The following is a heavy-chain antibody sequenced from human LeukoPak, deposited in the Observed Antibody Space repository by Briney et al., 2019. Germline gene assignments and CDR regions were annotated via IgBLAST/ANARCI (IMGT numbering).Heavy chain of an antibody. CDR2: IWYDGSNK. CDR3: ARDRLRGYSGYDPWYVFDY. J-gene: IGHJ4*02. Sequence: PGRSLRLSCAASGFTSSNYGMHWVRQAPGKGLEWVADIWYDGSNKYYADSVKGRFTISRDNSKNTLYLQMNSLRAEDTAVYYCARDRLRGYSGYDPWYVFDYWGQGTLVTVSS. V-gene: IGHV3-33*01. D-gene: IGHD5-12*01. CDR1: GFTSSNYG.